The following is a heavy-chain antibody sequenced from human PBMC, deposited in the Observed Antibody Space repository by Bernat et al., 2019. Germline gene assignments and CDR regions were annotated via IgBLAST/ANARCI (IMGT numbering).Heavy chain of an antibody. J-gene: IGHJ6*02. CDR1: GFFFGSFW. CDR3: ARSYGLDV. Sequence: EVELVESGGGVVQPGESLKLSCVASGFFFGSFWMSWVRQAPGRGLEWVANIKHDGSEKYYLDSMKGRFTISRDNANNALYLQMNSLRAEDTDVYYCARSYGLDVWGQGTTVTVSS. CDR2: IKHDGSEK. V-gene: IGHV3-7*03.